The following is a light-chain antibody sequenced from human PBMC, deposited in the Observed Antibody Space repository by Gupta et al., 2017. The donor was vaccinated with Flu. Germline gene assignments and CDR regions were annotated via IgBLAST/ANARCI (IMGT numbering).Light chain of an antibody. CDR1: AYNVGDQE. J-gene: IGLJ3*02. CDR2: SDN. V-gene: IGLV10-54*04. Sequence: TAVITCTGEAYNVGDQEVAWQQQHQVDPPKLLSDSDNSRSSGIYQRFCASRSVNRASVTIADLQPDEEADYYCSACDIMCGVWMFGGGTKLTVL. CDR3: SACDIMCGVWM.